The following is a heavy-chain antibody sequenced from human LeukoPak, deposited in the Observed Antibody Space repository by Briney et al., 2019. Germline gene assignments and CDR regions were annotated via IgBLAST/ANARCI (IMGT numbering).Heavy chain of an antibody. V-gene: IGHV3-30*04. CDR3: APSIAARLDWFDP. D-gene: IGHD6-6*01. Sequence: GRSLRLSCAASGFTFSSYAMHWVRQAPGKGLEWVAVISYDGSNKYYADSVKGRFTISRDNAKNSLYLQMSSLRAEDTAVYYCAPSIAARLDWFDPWGQGTLVTVSS. CDR2: ISYDGSNK. J-gene: IGHJ5*02. CDR1: GFTFSSYA.